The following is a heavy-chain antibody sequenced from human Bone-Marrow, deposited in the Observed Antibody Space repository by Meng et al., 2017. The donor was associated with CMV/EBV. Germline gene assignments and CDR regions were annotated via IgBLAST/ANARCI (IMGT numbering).Heavy chain of an antibody. CDR2: ISAYNGNT. J-gene: IGHJ4*02. CDR1: GYTFTSYG. CDR3: ARDVVVPAAIGSYVSFDY. Sequence: ASVKVSCKASGYTFTSYGISWVRQAPGQGLEWMGWISAYNGNTNYAQKLQGRVTMTTDTYTSTAYMELRSLRSDDTAVYYCARDVVVPAAIGSYVSFDYWGQGNRVTVSS. V-gene: IGHV1-18*01. D-gene: IGHD2-2*02.